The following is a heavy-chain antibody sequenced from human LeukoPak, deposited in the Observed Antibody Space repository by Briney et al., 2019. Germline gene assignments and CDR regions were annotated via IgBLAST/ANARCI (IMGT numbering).Heavy chain of an antibody. D-gene: IGHD6-19*01. Sequence: SETLSLTCTVSGGSISSYYWSWLRQPAGKGLEWLGRIYTSGSTNYNPSLKSRVTMSVDTSKNQFSLKLSSVTAADTAVYYCARSPAYSSGRYDYWGQGTLVTVSS. CDR1: GGSISSYY. CDR3: ARSPAYSSGRYDY. CDR2: IYTSGST. J-gene: IGHJ4*02. V-gene: IGHV4-4*07.